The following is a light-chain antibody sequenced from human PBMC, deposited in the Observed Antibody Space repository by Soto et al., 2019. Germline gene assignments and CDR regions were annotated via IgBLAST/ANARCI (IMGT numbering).Light chain of an antibody. CDR3: QQYNSYSLT. CDR2: DAS. V-gene: IGKV1-5*01. CDR1: QSINTW. J-gene: IGKJ4*01. Sequence: DIQMTQSPSTLSASVGDRVTITCRASQSINTWLAWYQQKPGKAPKLLIYDASSLESGVPSRFSGSGSGTESTLTISSLQPDDFATYYCQQYNSYSLTFGGGTKVEIK.